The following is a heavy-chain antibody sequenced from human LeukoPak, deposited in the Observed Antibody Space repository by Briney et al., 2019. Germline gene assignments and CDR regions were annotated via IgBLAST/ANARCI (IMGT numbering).Heavy chain of an antibody. CDR3: ARDSLRYYDILTGNAVGRAFDI. D-gene: IGHD3-9*01. CDR2: IYYSGST. V-gene: IGHV4-59*01. Sequence: PSETLSLTCTVSGGSINSYYWSWIRQPPGKGLEWIGYIYYSGSTNYNPSLESRVTISVDTSKNQFSLKLSSVTAADTAVYYCARDSLRYYDILTGNAVGRAFDIWGQGTMVTVSS. CDR1: GGSINSYY. J-gene: IGHJ3*02.